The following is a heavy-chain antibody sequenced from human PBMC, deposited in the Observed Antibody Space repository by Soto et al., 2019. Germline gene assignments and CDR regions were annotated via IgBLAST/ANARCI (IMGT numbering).Heavy chain of an antibody. Sequence: EVQLLESGGGLVQPGGSLRLSCAASGFTFPSYGMTWVRQSPGKGLEWVSSISGSAGSTYYADFVKGRFTISRDNSKNTVYLQMNCLRAEDTAVYYCAKDPLRTYDFWSGTGNSFDPWGQGTLVTVSS. V-gene: IGHV3-23*01. CDR1: GFTFPSYG. J-gene: IGHJ5*02. CDR2: ISGSAGST. D-gene: IGHD3-3*01. CDR3: AKDPLRTYDFWSGTGNSFDP.